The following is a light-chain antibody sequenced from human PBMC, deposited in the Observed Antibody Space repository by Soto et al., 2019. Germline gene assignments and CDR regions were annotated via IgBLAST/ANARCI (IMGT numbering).Light chain of an antibody. CDR3: LSKTRTISYV. J-gene: IGLJ1*01. CDR2: EVS. V-gene: IGLV2-14*01. Sequence: QSVLTQPASVSGSPGQSIAISCTGTTSDVGGYNYVSWYQQHPGKVPKLLIHEVSNRPSGVSNRFSGSKSGNTASLTISGLQAEDEADYYCLSKTRTISYVFGTGTKVTVL. CDR1: TSDVGGYNY.